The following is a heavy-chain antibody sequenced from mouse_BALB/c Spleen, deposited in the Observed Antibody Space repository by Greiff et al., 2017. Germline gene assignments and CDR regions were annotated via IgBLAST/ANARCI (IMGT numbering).Heavy chain of an antibody. D-gene: IGHD1-2*01. V-gene: IGHV5-6-5*01. CDR1: GFTFSSYA. J-gene: IGHJ4*01. CDR2: ISSGGST. CDR3: ARENYGYEAMDY. Sequence: EVKVVESGGGLVKPGGSLKLSCAASGFTFSSYAMSWVRQTPEKRLEWVASISSGGSTYYPDSVKGRFTISRDNARNILYLQMSSLRSEDTAMYYCARENYGYEAMDYWGQGTSVTVSS.